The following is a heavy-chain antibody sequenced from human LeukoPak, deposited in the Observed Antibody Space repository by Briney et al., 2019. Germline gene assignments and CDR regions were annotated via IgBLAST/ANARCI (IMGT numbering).Heavy chain of an antibody. J-gene: IGHJ3*02. CDR1: GVSISTRNYY. D-gene: IGHD2-2*01. CDR3: VKSNSRYQPWTLDI. Sequence: SETLSLTCTVSGVSISTRNYYWGWIRQPPGKGLEWIGNIFYSGSTYYNPSLKSRVTISVDTSKNQLSLKVNSVTAADTAMYYCVKSNSRYQPWTLDIWGRGTMVTVSS. V-gene: IGHV4-39*07. CDR2: IFYSGST.